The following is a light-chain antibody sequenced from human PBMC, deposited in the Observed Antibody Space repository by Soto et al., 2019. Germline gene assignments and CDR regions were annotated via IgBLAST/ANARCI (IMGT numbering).Light chain of an antibody. CDR3: SSYTDSSYVI. CDR1: SSDIGDYKY. CDR2: DVS. V-gene: IGLV2-14*03. Sequence: QSVLTQPASVSGSPGQSITISCTGTSSDIGDYKYVSWYKQHPGKAPKLMIYDVSNRPSGVSNRFSGSKSGNTASLTISGLLAEDEADYYCSSYTDSSYVIFGGGTKLTVL. J-gene: IGLJ2*01.